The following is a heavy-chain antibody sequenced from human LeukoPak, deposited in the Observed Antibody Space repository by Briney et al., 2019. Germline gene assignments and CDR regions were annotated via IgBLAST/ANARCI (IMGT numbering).Heavy chain of an antibody. CDR1: GFTFSSYA. D-gene: IGHD3-9*01. V-gene: IGHV3-23*01. Sequence: GGSLRLSCAASGFTFSSYAMSWVRQAPGKGLEWVSAISGSGGSTYYADSVKGRFTISRDNSKNTRYLQMNSLRAEDTAVYYCAKNRAGDILTGYYPNWFDPWGQGTLVTVSS. CDR3: AKNRAGDILTGYYPNWFDP. CDR2: ISGSGGST. J-gene: IGHJ5*02.